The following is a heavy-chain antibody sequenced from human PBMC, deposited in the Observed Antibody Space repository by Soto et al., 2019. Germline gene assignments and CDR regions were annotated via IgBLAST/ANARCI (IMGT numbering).Heavy chain of an antibody. J-gene: IGHJ4*02. V-gene: IGHV3-30-3*01. D-gene: IGHD1-20*01. CDR2: ISYDGSKK. Sequence: QVQLVESGGGVVQPGRSLRLSCAASGFTFSSYAMHWVRQAPGKGLEWVAVISYDGSKKYYAVSVKGRFTISRDNSKNTLYLQMNSLRAEDTAVYYCVGMYWGQGTLVTVSS. CDR3: VGMY. CDR1: GFTFSSYA.